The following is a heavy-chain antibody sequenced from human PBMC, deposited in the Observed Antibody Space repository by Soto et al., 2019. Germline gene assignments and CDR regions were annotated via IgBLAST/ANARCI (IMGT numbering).Heavy chain of an antibody. V-gene: IGHV3-53*04. CDR3: ARDRLWFDP. D-gene: IGHD6-25*01. Sequence: EVQLVESGGGLVQPGGSLRLSCAASGFTVSSNDMSWVRQAPGKGLEWDSLIYSGGGTYYADSVKGRFTISRHNSKNTLYLQINSLRTEDTAVYYCARDRLWFDPWGQGTLVTVSS. CDR1: GFTVSSND. CDR2: IYSGGGT. J-gene: IGHJ5*02.